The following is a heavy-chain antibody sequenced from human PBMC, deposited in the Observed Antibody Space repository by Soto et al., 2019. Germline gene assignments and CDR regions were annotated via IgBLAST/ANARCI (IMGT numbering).Heavy chain of an antibody. V-gene: IGHV3-48*02. CDR3: ARTYYYDSSGSHNWFDP. CDR2: ISSSSSTI. CDR1: GFTFSSYS. J-gene: IGHJ5*02. D-gene: IGHD3-22*01. Sequence: GGSLRLSCAASGFTFSSYSMNWVRQAPGKGLGWVSYISSSSSTIYYADSVKGRFTISRDNAKNSLYLQMNSLRDEETAVYYCARTYYYDSSGSHNWFDPWGQGTLVTVSS.